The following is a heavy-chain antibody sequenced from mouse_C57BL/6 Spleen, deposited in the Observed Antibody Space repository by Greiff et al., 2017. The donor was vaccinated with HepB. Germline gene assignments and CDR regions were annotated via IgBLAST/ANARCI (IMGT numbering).Heavy chain of an antibody. CDR3: TEGTYPRFAY. D-gene: IGHD3-3*01. CDR1: GFTFSNYW. V-gene: IGHV6-3*01. CDR2: IRLKSDNYAT. J-gene: IGHJ3*01. Sequence: EVKLEESGGGLVQPGGSMKLSCVASGFTFSNYWMNWVRQSPEKGLEWVAQIRLKSDNYATHYAESVKGRFTISRDDSKSSVYLQMNNLRAEDTGIYYCTEGTYPRFAYWGQGTLVTVSA.